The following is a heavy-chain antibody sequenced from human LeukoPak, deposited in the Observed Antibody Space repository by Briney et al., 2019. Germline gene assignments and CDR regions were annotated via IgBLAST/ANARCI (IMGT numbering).Heavy chain of an antibody. D-gene: IGHD5-12*01. CDR1: GFTFSIYA. CDR2: ISGSGGST. Sequence: GGSLRLSCAASGFTFSIYAMSWVRQAPGKGLEWVSAISGSGGSTYYADSVKGRFTISRDNSKNTLYLQMNSLRAEDTAVYYCAKDSRGSGGMFQHWGQGTLVTVSS. J-gene: IGHJ1*01. V-gene: IGHV3-23*01. CDR3: AKDSRGSGGMFQH.